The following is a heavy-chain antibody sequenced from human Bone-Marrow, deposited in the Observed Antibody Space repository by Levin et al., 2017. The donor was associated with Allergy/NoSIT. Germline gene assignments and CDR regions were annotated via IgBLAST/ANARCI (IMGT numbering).Heavy chain of an antibody. V-gene: IGHV1-2*02. CDR2: ISPNSCGT. CDR1: GYSFTGFY. J-gene: IGHJ3*02. D-gene: IGHD3-22*01. CDR3: SRRPHYYDSSGYYGSHAFDI. Sequence: GESLKISCKASGYSFTGFYLHWIRQAPRQGLEWMGWISPNSCGTNYAQKFQGRVTMSRDTSISTAYMELSRLRSDYTAVYYLSRRPHYYDSSGYYGSHAFDIWGQGTMVTVSS.